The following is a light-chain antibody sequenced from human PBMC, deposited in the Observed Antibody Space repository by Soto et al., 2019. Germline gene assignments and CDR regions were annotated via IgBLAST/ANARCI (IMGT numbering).Light chain of an antibody. CDR1: QSISNS. CDR3: QQYNNWPPRT. Sequence: EIVMTQSPASLSVSPGETATLSCRASQSISNSLAWYQQKPGQAPSLLIYGASTRATGIPARFSGSGSGTEFTLTISSLKSEDSALYSCQQYNNWPPRTFGQWTKLEIK. J-gene: IGKJ2*01. CDR2: GAS. V-gene: IGKV3-15*01.